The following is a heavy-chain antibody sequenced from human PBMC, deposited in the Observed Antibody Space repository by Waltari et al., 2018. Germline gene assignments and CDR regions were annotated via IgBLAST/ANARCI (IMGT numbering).Heavy chain of an antibody. D-gene: IGHD6-13*01. CDR3: AKGRRYSRSWYWA. J-gene: IGHJ5*02. Sequence: EVQLVQSGAEVKKPGATVKISCKVSGYTFTDYYMHWVQQAPGKGLEWMGLVDPEDGETICVVKCHDRVTVTGGTSTDTSDKGRSRLRSEEPAVYYGAKGRRYSRSWYWALGQGTL. CDR1: GYTFTDYY. V-gene: IGHV1-69-2*01. CDR2: VDPEDGET.